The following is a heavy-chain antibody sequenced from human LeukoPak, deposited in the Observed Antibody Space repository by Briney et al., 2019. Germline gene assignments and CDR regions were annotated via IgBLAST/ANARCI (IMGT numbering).Heavy chain of an antibody. CDR2: IYYIGST. CDR1: GGSISSGDYY. V-gene: IGHV4-31*03. D-gene: IGHD2-21*02. J-gene: IGHJ5*02. CDR3: ARHDCAGGWFDP. Sequence: PSQTLSLTCTVSGGSISSGDYYWSWIRQHPGKGLEWIGYIYYIGSTYYNPSLKSRATISVDTSKKQFSVKLSSVTAADTAVYYCARHDCAGGWFDPWGQGTLVTVSS.